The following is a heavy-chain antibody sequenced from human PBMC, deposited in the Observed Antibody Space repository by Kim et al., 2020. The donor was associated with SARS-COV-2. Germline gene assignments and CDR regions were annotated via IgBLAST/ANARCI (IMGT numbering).Heavy chain of an antibody. V-gene: IGHV4-34*01. Sequence: SETLSLTCAVYGGSFSGYYWSWIRQPPGKGLEWIGEINHSGSTNYNPSLKSRVTISVDTSKNQFSLKLSSVTAADTAVYYCARGYFSSWYYYYYGMDVWG. CDR2: INHSGST. J-gene: IGHJ6*01. CDR1: GGSFSGYY. CDR3: ARGYFSSWYYYYYGMDV. D-gene: IGHD6-13*01.